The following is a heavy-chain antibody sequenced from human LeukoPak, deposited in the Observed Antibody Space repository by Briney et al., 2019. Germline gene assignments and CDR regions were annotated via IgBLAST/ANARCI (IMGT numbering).Heavy chain of an antibody. V-gene: IGHV4-59*01. Sequence: PSETLSLTCTGSGDSINTYYWSWIRQPPGKGLEWIGCIYYTGGTNYNPSLRSRVAMSVDTSNNSFSLKLKSVTAADTAVYHCAREIHYGADRWFDPWGQGILVTVSS. CDR1: GDSINTYY. D-gene: IGHD4/OR15-4a*01. CDR2: IYYTGGT. CDR3: AREIHYGADRWFDP. J-gene: IGHJ5*02.